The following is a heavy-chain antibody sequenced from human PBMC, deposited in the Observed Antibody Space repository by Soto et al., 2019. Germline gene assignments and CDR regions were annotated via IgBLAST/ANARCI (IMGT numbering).Heavy chain of an antibody. CDR3: AKSGSYQSYFDY. CDR1: GFTFSSND. D-gene: IGHD1-26*01. Sequence: GGSLRLSCAASGFTFSSNDLNWVRQAPGKGLQWLSYISSSSSTIYYADSVNGRFTISRDNAKNSLFLQMNSLRAEDTAVYFCAKSGSYQSYFDYWGQGTLVTVSS. CDR2: ISSSSSTI. V-gene: IGHV3-48*01. J-gene: IGHJ4*02.